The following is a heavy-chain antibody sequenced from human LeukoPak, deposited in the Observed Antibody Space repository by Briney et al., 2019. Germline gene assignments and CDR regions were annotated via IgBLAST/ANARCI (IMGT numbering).Heavy chain of an antibody. V-gene: IGHV1-18*01. CDR3: ARRSTLYSSGRFYFDY. CDR2: NSAHDGTR. CDR1: GYTFTNYG. J-gene: IGHJ4*02. D-gene: IGHD6-19*01. Sequence: ASVKVSCKASGYTFTNYGITWVRQAPGQGLEWMGWNSAHDGTRNYALKHEDRVTMTTDTSTSTAYMELRGLRSDDTAVYYCARRSTLYSSGRFYFDYWGQGTLVTVSS.